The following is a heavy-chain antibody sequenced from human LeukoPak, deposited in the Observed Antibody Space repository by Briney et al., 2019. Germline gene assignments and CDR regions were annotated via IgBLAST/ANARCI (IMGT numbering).Heavy chain of an antibody. V-gene: IGHV4-39*01. Sequence: SETLSLTCTVSGGSISSSSYYWGWIRQPPGKGLEWIGSIYYSGGTYYNPSLKSRVTISVDTSKNQFSLKLSSVTAADTAVYYCARHRRVPAAMGGHYYYYYYMDVWGKGTTVTVSS. CDR2: IYYSGGT. CDR3: ARHRRVPAAMGGHYYYYYYMDV. D-gene: IGHD2-2*01. J-gene: IGHJ6*03. CDR1: GGSISSSSYY.